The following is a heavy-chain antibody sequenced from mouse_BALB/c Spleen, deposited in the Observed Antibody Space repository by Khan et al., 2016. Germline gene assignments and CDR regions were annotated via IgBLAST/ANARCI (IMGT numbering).Heavy chain of an antibody. CDR2: INPSSGYT. CDR1: GYTFTSYT. V-gene: IGHV1-4*01. D-gene: IGHD1-1*01. J-gene: IGHJ4*01. CDR3: ARGGYYYGSNYYAMDY. Sequence: QVQLQQSGAELARPGASVKMSCKASGYTFTSYTMHWVKQRPGQGLEWIGYINPSSGYTNYNQKFKDKATLTADKSSSTAYMQLSSLTSEDSAVYYCARGGYYYGSNYYAMDYWGQGTSVTVSS.